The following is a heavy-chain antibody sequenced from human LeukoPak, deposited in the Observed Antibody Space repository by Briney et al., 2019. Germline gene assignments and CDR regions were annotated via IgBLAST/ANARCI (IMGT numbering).Heavy chain of an antibody. Sequence: ASVKVSCKASGYTSTGYYMHWVRQAPGQGLEWMGWINPNSGGTNYAQKFQGRVTMTRDTSISTAYMELSRLRSDDTAVYYCARGYVWGSPTPFDYWGQGTLVTVSS. V-gene: IGHV1-2*02. J-gene: IGHJ4*02. D-gene: IGHD3-16*01. CDR1: GYTSTGYY. CDR3: ARGYVWGSPTPFDY. CDR2: INPNSGGT.